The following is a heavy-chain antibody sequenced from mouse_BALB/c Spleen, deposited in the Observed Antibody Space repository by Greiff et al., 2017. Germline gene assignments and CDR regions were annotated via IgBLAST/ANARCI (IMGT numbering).Heavy chain of an antibody. D-gene: IGHD2-3*01. CDR3: ARSPYEPAGAY. Sequence: QVQLQQSGAELARPGASVKMSCKASGYTFTSYTMHWVKQRPGQGLEWIGYINPSSGYTNYNQKFKDKATLTADKSSSTAYMQLSSLTSEDSAVYYCARSPYEPAGAYWGQGTLVTVSA. V-gene: IGHV1-4*01. CDR2: INPSSGYT. CDR1: GYTFTSYT. J-gene: IGHJ3*01.